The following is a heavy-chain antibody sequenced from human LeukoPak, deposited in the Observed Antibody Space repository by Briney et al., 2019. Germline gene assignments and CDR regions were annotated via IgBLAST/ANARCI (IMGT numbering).Heavy chain of an antibody. D-gene: IGHD3-22*01. J-gene: IGHJ3*02. CDR1: GGSISSGSYY. CDR2: IYTSGST. CDR3: ARDLYYYDSSGYPNDAFDI. Sequence: SQTLSLTCTVSGGSISSGSYYWSWIRQPAGKGLEWIGRIYTSGSTNYNPSLKSRATISVDTSKNQFSLKLSSVTAADTAVYYCARDLYYYDSSGYPNDAFDIWGQGTMVTVSS. V-gene: IGHV4-61*02.